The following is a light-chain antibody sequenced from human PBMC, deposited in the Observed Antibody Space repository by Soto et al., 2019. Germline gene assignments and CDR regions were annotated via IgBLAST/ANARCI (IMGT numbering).Light chain of an antibody. V-gene: IGKV1-33*01. J-gene: IGKJ2*01. CDR3: QLYGKGPPYT. CDR1: QDIDNY. CDR2: DAS. Sequence: DIQMTQSPSSLSASVGDRVTITCQARQDIDNYLNWYQQKPGQARKLLIYDASNLETGVPSRFSGRGSGTDFTFTISSLQPEDVATYYCQLYGKGPPYTFSQGTKLELK.